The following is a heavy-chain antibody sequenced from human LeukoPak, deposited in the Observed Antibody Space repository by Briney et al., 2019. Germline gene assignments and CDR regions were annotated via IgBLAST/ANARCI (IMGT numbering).Heavy chain of an antibody. J-gene: IGHJ4*02. CDR1: GGSFSGYY. Sequence: PSETLSLTCAVYGGSFSGYYWSWIRQPPGKGLEWLGEINHSGSTNYNPSLKSRVTILIDTSKNQFSLKVSSATAADTAVYYCARDVDGLIDYWGQGTLVTVSS. V-gene: IGHV4-34*01. D-gene: IGHD3-16*01. CDR2: INHSGST. CDR3: ARDVDGLIDY.